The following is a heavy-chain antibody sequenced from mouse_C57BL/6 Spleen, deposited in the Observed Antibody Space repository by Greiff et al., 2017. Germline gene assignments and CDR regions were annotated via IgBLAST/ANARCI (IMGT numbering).Heavy chain of an antibody. V-gene: IGHV3-6*01. J-gene: IGHJ4*01. Sequence: VQLQQSGPGLVKPSQSLSLTCSVTGYSITSGYYWNWIRQFPGNKLEWMGYISYDGSNNYNPSLKNRISITRDTSKNQFFLKLNSVTTEDTATYYCARELDYYGSRYAMDYWGQGTSVTVSS. CDR2: ISYDGSN. CDR3: ARELDYYGSRYAMDY. CDR1: GYSITSGYY. D-gene: IGHD1-1*01.